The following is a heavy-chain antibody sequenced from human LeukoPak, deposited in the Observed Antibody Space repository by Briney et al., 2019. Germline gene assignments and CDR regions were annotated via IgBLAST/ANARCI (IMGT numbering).Heavy chain of an antibody. J-gene: IGHJ4*02. V-gene: IGHV3-13*01. CDR1: GFTFDDYA. CDR3: ASTPSYCSGGSCSDY. D-gene: IGHD2-15*01. CDR2: IGTAGDT. Sequence: GGSLRLSCAASGFTFDDYAMHWVRQAPGKGLEWVSAIGTAGDTYYPGSVKGRFTISRENAKNSLYLQMNSLRAGDTAVYYCASTPSYCSGGSCSDYWGQGTLVTVSS.